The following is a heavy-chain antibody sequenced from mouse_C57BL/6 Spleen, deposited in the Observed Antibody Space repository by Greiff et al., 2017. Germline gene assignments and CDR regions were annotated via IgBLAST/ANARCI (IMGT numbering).Heavy chain of an antibody. J-gene: IGHJ4*01. CDR3: ARLNGNYFYAMDY. CDR1: GFTFSDYG. V-gene: IGHV5-15*01. Sequence: EVQLVESGGGLVQPGGSLKLSCAASGFTFSDYGMAWVRQAPRKGPEWVAFISNLAYSIYYAATVTGRFTISRENAKNTLYLEMSSLRSEDTAMYYCARLNGNYFYAMDYWGQGTSVTVSS. D-gene: IGHD2-1*01. CDR2: ISNLAYSI.